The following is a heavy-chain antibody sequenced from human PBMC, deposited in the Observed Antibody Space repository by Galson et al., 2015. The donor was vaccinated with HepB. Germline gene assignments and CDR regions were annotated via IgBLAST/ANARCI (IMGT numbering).Heavy chain of an antibody. CDR1: GYTFTSYY. V-gene: IGHV1-46*01. CDR2: INPSGGST. J-gene: IGHJ3*02. CDR3: ARDPDTIVVVPAATGAFDI. Sequence: SVKVSCKASGYTFTSYYMHWVRQAPGQGLEWMGIINPSGGSTSYAQKFQGRVTMTRDTSTSTVYMELSSLRSEDTAVYYCARDPDTIVVVPAATGAFDIWGQGTMVTVSS. D-gene: IGHD2-2*01.